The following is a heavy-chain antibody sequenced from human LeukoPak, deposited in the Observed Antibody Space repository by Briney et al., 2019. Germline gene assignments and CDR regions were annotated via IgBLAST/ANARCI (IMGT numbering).Heavy chain of an antibody. J-gene: IGHJ3*02. V-gene: IGHV3-7*01. Sequence: GGSLRLSCAASGFTFSSYWMSWVRQAPGKGLEWVANIKQDGSEKYYVDSVKGRFTISRDNAKNSLYLQRNSLRAEDTAVYYCARVTGAVAGRGAFDIWGQGTMVTVSS. CDR3: ARVTGAVAGRGAFDI. CDR2: IKQDGSEK. D-gene: IGHD6-19*01. CDR1: GFTFSSYW.